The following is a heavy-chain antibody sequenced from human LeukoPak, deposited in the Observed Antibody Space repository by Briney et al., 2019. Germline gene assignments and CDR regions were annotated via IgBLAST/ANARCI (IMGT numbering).Heavy chain of an antibody. CDR1: GGSISSYY. Sequence: SETLSLTCTVSGGSISSYYWGWIRQPPGKGLEWIGSMYYSGSTYHNPSLKSRVTISVDTSKNQFSLKLSSVTAADTAVYYCARDFRGGYDFWSGYYTPYYFDYWGQGILVTVSS. CDR2: MYYSGST. CDR3: ARDFRGGYDFWSGYYTPYYFDY. J-gene: IGHJ4*02. V-gene: IGHV4-39*07. D-gene: IGHD3-3*01.